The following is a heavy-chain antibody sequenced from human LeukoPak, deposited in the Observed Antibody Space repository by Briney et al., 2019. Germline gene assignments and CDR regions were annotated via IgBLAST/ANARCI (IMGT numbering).Heavy chain of an antibody. CDR3: ARDLGYSGYDLNGFDP. Sequence: GGSLRLSCAASGFTFSSYSMNWVRQAPGKGLEWVSSISSSSSYIYYADSVKGRFTISRDNAKNSLYLQMNSLRAEDTAVYYCARDLGYSGYDLNGFDPWGQGTLVTVSS. D-gene: IGHD5-12*01. CDR1: GFTFSSYS. V-gene: IGHV3-21*01. CDR2: ISSSSSYI. J-gene: IGHJ5*02.